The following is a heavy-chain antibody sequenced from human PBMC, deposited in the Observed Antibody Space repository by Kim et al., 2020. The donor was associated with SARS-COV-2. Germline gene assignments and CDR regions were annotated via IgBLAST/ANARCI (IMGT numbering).Heavy chain of an antibody. V-gene: IGHV4-31*03. CDR1: GGSISSGGYY. CDR3: ARSCGGDCYKAYAFDI. D-gene: IGHD2-21*01. CDR2: IYYSGST. J-gene: IGHJ3*02. Sequence: SETLSLTCTVSGGSISSGGYYWSWIRQHPGKGLEWIGYIYYSGSTYYNPSLKSRVTISVDTSKNQFSLKLSSVTAADTAVYYCARSCGGDCYKAYAFDIWGQGTMVTVSS.